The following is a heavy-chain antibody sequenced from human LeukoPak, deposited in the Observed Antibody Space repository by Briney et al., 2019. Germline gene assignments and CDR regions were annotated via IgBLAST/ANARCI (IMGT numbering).Heavy chain of an antibody. V-gene: IGHV3-30*04. D-gene: IGHD1-14*01. J-gene: IGHJ4*02. Sequence: PGGSLRLSCAASGFTFSSYAMHWVRQAPGKGLEWVAVMSYDGSNKYYADSVKGRFTISRDNSKNTLYLQMNSLRAEDTAVYYCARDYGNSAIDYWGQGTLVTVSS. CDR1: GFTFSSYA. CDR2: MSYDGSNK. CDR3: ARDYGNSAIDY.